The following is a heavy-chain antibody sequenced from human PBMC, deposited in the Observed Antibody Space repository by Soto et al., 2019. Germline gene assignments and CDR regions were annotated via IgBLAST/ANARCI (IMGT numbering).Heavy chain of an antibody. D-gene: IGHD2-2*01. V-gene: IGHV3-30*18. Sequence: GKGMEWVAVLSYDGSNEYYADSVKGRVTISRDNSKNTLYLQMNSLRAEDTSFFFFPEEDGIRAMSPVSAFLLNRSSDL. CDR2: LSYDGSNE. CDR3: PEEDGIRAMSPVSAFLLNRSSDL. J-gene: IGHJ2*01.